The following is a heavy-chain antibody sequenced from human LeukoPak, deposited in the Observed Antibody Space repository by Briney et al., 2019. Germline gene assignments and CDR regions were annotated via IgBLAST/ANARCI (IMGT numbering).Heavy chain of an antibody. J-gene: IGHJ4*02. Sequence: SVKVSCKASGYTFTSYDINWVRQATGQGREWMGWMNPNSGNTGYAQKFQGRVTMTRHTSISTAYMELSSLRSEDTAVYYCATSRDSSGYYGDYWGQGTLVTVSS. CDR3: ATSRDSSGYYGDY. D-gene: IGHD3-22*01. CDR1: GYTFTSYD. V-gene: IGHV1-8*01. CDR2: MNPNSGNT.